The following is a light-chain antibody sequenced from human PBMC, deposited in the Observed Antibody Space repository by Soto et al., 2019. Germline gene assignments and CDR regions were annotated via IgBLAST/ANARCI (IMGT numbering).Light chain of an antibody. CDR1: QSISSW. CDR3: QQYNSYWT. J-gene: IGKJ1*01. V-gene: IGKV1-5*03. CDR2: KAS. Sequence: DIQMTQSASTLSASVRDRVTITCRASQSISSWLAWYQQKPGKAPKLLIYKASSLESGVPSRFGGSGSGTEFTLTISSLQPDDFATYYCQQYNSYWTFGQGTKVDIK.